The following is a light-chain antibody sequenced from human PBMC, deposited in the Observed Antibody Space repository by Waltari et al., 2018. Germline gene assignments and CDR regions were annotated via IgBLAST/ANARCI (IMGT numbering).Light chain of an antibody. Sequence: EIVLTQSPGTLSLSPGERATLSCRASQSLSSSYLAWYQHKPGQAPRLLIYGASSRATGIPDRFSGSGSGTDFTLTISRLEPVDFAVYYCQHYGSSSYSCGQGTKLEIK. CDR3: QHYGSSSYS. J-gene: IGKJ2*03. V-gene: IGKV3-20*01. CDR1: QSLSSSY. CDR2: GAS.